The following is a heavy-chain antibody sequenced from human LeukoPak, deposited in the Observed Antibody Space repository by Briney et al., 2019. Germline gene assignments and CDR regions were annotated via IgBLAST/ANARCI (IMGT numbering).Heavy chain of an antibody. J-gene: IGHJ5*02. Sequence: PGGSLRLSCAASGFPFSSYSMNWVRQAPGQGLEWVSSISSSSSYIYYADSVKGRFTISRDNAKNSLYLQMNSLRAEDTAVYYCARDPLRSYNWFDPWGQGTLVTVSS. V-gene: IGHV3-21*01. CDR3: ARDPLRSYNWFDP. CDR1: GFPFSSYS. CDR2: ISSSSSYI.